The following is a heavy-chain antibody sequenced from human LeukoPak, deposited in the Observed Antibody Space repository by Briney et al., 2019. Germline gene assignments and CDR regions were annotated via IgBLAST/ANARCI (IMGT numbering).Heavy chain of an antibody. V-gene: IGHV4-4*07. J-gene: IGHJ4*02. CDR1: GGSISSYT. Sequence: PSETLSLTCTVSGGSISSYTWSWIRPPAGKGLEWIWRIYTSGGTTYNPSLKSRVTMSVDTSKNQFSLKLSSVTAADTAVYYCARDGGRYCTNGVCYRGIDYWGQGTLVTVSS. CDR2: IYTSGGT. CDR3: ARDGGRYCTNGVCYRGIDY. D-gene: IGHD2-8*01.